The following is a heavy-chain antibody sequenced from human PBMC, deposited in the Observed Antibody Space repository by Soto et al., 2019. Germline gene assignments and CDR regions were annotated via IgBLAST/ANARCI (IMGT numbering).Heavy chain of an antibody. CDR3: ARHFDVDPSLDQYYFDL. J-gene: IGHJ2*01. CDR1: GVSITPYF. Sequence: QVQLQESGPGLVKPSETLSLTCTVSGVSITPYFWSWIRQPAGKAPEWVGHIYASGRTTYNPSLKSRGTMFVSHTQVSLRLTSVTAADTAVYYCARHFDVDPSLDQYYFDLWGRGALVTVSS. V-gene: IGHV4-4*07. CDR2: IYASGRT. D-gene: IGHD3-9*01.